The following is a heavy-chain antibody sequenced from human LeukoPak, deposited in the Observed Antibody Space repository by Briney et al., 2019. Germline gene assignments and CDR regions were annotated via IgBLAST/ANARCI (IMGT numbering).Heavy chain of an antibody. CDR3: ARAGRVIAVAGLFDY. V-gene: IGHV1-18*01. Sequence: GASVKVSCKASGYTFTSYGISWVRQAPGQGLEWMGWISAYNGNTNYAQKLQGRVTMTTDTSTSTAYMELRSLRSDDTAVYYCARAGRVIAVAGLFDYWGQGTLVTVSS. CDR1: GYTFTSYG. CDR2: ISAYNGNT. D-gene: IGHD6-19*01. J-gene: IGHJ4*02.